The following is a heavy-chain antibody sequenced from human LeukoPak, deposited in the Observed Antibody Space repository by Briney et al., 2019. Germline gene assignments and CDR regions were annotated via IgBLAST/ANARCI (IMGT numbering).Heavy chain of an antibody. CDR1: GFTFSSYA. CDR3: AKVTYDSSGYEDWFDP. CDR2: ISGSGGST. V-gene: IGHV3-23*01. D-gene: IGHD3-22*01. Sequence: PGGSLRPSCAASGFTFSSYAMSWVRQAPGKGLEWVSAISGSGGSTYYADSVKGRFTISRDNSKNTLYLQMNSLRAEDTAVYYCAKVTYDSSGYEDWFDPWGQGTLVTVSS. J-gene: IGHJ5*02.